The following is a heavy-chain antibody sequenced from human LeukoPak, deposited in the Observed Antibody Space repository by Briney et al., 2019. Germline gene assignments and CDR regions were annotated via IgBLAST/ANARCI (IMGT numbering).Heavy chain of an antibody. CDR2: IYYSGST. D-gene: IGHD4-17*01. CDR1: GGAISSGGYY. CDR3: ASSLYGDPGYFDY. Sequence: SQTLSLPCTVSGGAISSGGYYWSWIRQHPGKGLEWIGYIYYSGSTYYNPSLKSRVTLSADTSKNQFSLKLTSVTAAHTAVYYCASSLYGDPGYFDYWGQGTLVTVSS. V-gene: IGHV4-31*03. J-gene: IGHJ4*02.